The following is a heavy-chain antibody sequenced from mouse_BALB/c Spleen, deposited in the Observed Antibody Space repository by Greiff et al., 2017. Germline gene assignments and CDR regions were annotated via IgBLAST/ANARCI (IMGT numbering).Heavy chain of an antibody. D-gene: IGHD1-2*01. CDR3: SRLRPSYAMDY. CDR2: IWGGGST. CDR1: GFSLSRYS. Sequence: VMLVESGPGLVAPSQSLSITCTVSGFSLSRYSVHWVRQPPGKGLEWLGMIWGGGSTDYNSALKSRLIISKDNSKSQVFLNMNSLQTDDTAMYYCSRLRPSYAMDYWCQGTSVTVSS. V-gene: IGHV2-6-4*01. J-gene: IGHJ4*01.